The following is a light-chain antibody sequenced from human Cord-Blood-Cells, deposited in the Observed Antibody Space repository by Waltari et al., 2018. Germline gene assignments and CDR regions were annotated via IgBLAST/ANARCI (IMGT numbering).Light chain of an antibody. CDR2: DVS. Sequence: QSALTQPASVSGSPGQSIPISCTGPSSDVGGYNYVSWYQQPPGKAPKPMIYDVSNRPSGVSNRFSGSKSGNTASLTISGLQAEDEADYYCSSYTSSSTRVFGGGTKLTVL. CDR3: SSYTSSSTRV. J-gene: IGLJ3*02. CDR1: SSDVGGYNY. V-gene: IGLV2-14*01.